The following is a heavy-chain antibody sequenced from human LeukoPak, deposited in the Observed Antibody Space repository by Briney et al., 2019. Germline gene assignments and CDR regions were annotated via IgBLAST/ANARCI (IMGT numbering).Heavy chain of an antibody. V-gene: IGHV4-39*07. J-gene: IGHJ4*02. D-gene: IGHD3-22*01. CDR3: ASEDSTGYYLSFDY. Sequence: SETLSLTCTVSGGSVSRSPYYWGWIRQPPGKGLEWIGNIYYSGSTYHNPSLKSRVTISLDTSKNQFSLKLTSVTAADTAVYYCASEDSTGYYLSFDYWGQGALVTVSS. CDR2: IYYSGST. CDR1: GGSVSRSPYY.